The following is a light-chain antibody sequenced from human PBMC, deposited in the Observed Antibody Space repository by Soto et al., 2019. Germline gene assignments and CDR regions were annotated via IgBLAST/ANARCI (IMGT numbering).Light chain of an antibody. CDR1: SGHSSYA. J-gene: IGLJ2*01. CDR3: QTWGTGIQV. CDR2: LNSDGSH. V-gene: IGLV4-69*01. Sequence: QPVLTQSPSASASLGASVKLTCTLSSGHSSYAIAWHQQQPEKGPRYLMKLNSDGSHSKGDGIPDRFSGSSSGAERYLSISSLQSEDEAAYYCQTWGTGIQVFGGGTKLTVL.